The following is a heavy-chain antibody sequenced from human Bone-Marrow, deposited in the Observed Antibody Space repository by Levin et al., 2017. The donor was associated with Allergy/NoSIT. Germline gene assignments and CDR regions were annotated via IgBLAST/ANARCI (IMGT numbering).Heavy chain of an antibody. CDR2: ISYDGSNK. D-gene: IGHD3-9*01. V-gene: IGHV3-30-3*01. Sequence: PGGSLRLSCAASGFTFSSYAMHWVRQAPGKGLEWVAVISYDGSNKYYADSVKGRFTISRDNSKNTLYLQMNSLRAEDTAVYYCANTYYDILTGYWGGEPLGAFDIWGQGTMVTVSS. CDR1: GFTFSSYA. J-gene: IGHJ3*02. CDR3: ANTYYDILTGYWGGEPLGAFDI.